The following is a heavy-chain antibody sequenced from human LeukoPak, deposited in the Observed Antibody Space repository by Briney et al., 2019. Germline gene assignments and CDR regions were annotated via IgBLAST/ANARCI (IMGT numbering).Heavy chain of an antibody. D-gene: IGHD2-21*02. V-gene: IGHV1-46*01. CDR3: ARQRNTIVVVTAILDY. CDR2: INPSGGST. Sequence: ASVKVSCTASGYIFTSYYMHWVRQAPGQGLEWMGIINPSGGSTAYAQKFQGRVTMTRDTSTSTVYMELSSLRSEDTAVYYCARQRNTIVVVTAILDYWGQGTLVTVSS. CDR1: GYIFTSYY. J-gene: IGHJ4*02.